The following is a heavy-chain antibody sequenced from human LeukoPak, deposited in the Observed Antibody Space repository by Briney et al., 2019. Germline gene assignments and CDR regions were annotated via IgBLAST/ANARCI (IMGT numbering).Heavy chain of an antibody. Sequence: SGTLSLTCAVSGASISSRNWWIWVRQPPGKGLEWIGEIYPSGSTNYNPSLKRRVTISIDKSENQFFLKLSSVTAADTAVYYCARLNPSASWAAAGILDYWGQGTLVTVSS. J-gene: IGHJ4*02. D-gene: IGHD6-13*01. CDR2: IYPSGST. CDR1: GASISSRNW. V-gene: IGHV4-4*02. CDR3: ARLNPSASWAAAGILDY.